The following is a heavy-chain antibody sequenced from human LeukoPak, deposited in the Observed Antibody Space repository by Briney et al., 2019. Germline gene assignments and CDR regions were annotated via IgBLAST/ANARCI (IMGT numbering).Heavy chain of an antibody. CDR1: GGSFSGYY. CDR2: INHSGCT. V-gene: IGHV4-34*01. Sequence: SETLSLTCAVYGGSFSGYYWSWIRQPPGKGLEWIGEINHSGCTNYNPSLKSRVTISVDTSKNQFSLKLSSVTAADTAVYYCARKQNWNYGYWGQGTLVTVSS. J-gene: IGHJ4*02. CDR3: ARKQNWNYGY. D-gene: IGHD1-7*01.